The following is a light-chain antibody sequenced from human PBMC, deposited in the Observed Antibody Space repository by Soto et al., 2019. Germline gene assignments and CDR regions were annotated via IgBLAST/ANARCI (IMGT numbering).Light chain of an antibody. CDR1: QSISSW. V-gene: IGKV1-5*01. CDR3: QHYNSYLYT. CDR2: DAS. Sequence: DIQMTQSPSTLSASVGDRVTITCRASQSISSWLAWYQQKPGKVPKLLIYDASSLESGVPSRFSGSGSGTEFTLTISSLQPDDIATYYCQHYNSYLYTFGEGAKLEIK. J-gene: IGKJ2*01.